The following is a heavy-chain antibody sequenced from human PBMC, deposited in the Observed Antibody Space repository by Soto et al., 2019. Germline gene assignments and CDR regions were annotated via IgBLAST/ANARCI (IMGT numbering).Heavy chain of an antibody. CDR2: ISAGNGNT. CDR3: AKGDVRYYGSGSSSFDA. V-gene: IGHV1-3*01. CDR1: GYTFTSYV. Sequence: APVKVSCKTSGYTFTSYVMSWVRQAPGQRLEWMGWISAGNGNTKYSQNFQGRVTITRDTSASTAYMELSSLRSEDTAVYYCAKGDVRYYGSGSSSFDAWGQGTQVTVSS. J-gene: IGHJ5*02. D-gene: IGHD3-10*01.